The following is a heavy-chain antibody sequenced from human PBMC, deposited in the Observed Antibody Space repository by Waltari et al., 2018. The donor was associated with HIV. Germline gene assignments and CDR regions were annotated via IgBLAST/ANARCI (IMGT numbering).Heavy chain of an antibody. J-gene: IGHJ4*02. CDR2: IYYSGSP. V-gene: IGHV4-39*01. D-gene: IGHD2-15*01. CDR3: ARAVQGYCSGGSCENYFDY. CDR1: GGSISSSSSY. Sequence: QLQLQESGPGLVKPSETLSLTCTVSGGSISSSSSYWGWIRPPPGQGLEWIGIIYYSGSPYYNPSLKSRVTISVDTSKNQFSLKLSSVTAADTAVYYCARAVQGYCSGGSCENYFDYWGQGTLVTVSS.